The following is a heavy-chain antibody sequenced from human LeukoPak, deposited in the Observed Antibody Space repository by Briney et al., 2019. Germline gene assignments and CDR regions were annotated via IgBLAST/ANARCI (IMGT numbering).Heavy chain of an antibody. CDR1: GGSFSGYY. CDR3: ARDVVVTSSPDAFDI. D-gene: IGHD2-21*02. CDR2: IDHSGST. J-gene: IGHJ3*02. V-gene: IGHV4-34*09. Sequence: SETLSLTCAVYGGSFSGYYWSWIRQPPGKGLEWIGEIDHSGSTNYNPSLKGQVSISVDTSNNQFSLRLSSVTAADTAVYYCARDVVVTSSPDAFDIWGQGTRVTVSS.